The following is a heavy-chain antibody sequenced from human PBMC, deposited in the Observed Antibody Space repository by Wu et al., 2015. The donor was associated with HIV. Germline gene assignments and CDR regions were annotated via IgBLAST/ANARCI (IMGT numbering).Heavy chain of an antibody. CDR2: INPKRGDT. D-gene: IGHD3-22*01. Sequence: QVQLVQSGAEVKKPGASVKVSCKASGYSFTGQYMHWVRQAPGQGLEWMGWINPKRGDTRYAQKFQGRVTMTRDTSISTAYMELSRLRSDDTAVYYCARGPYYYDSSGYYPGAFDIWGQGTMVTSLQ. V-gene: IGHV1-2*02. CDR3: ARGPYYYDSSGYYPGAFDI. CDR1: GYSFTGQY. J-gene: IGHJ3*02.